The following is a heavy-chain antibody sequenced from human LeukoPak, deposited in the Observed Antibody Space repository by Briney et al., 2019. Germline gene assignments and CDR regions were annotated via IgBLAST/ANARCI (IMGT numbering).Heavy chain of an antibody. CDR3: ARDPLYYDSSGYSY. J-gene: IGHJ4*02. CDR1: GFTVNTYY. D-gene: IGHD3-22*01. V-gene: IGHV3-53*01. CDR2: IYNDGSA. Sequence: GGSLRLSCAASGFTVNTYYMTWVRQVPGKGLEWVSIIYNDGSALYADSVKGRFTISRDNSKNTLYLQMNSLRDEDTAVYYCARDPLYYDSSGYSYWGQGTLVTVSS.